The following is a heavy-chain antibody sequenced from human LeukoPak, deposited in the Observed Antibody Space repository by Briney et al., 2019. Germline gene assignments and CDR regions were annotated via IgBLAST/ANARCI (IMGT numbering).Heavy chain of an antibody. V-gene: IGHV1-2*02. J-gene: IGHJ4*02. CDR2: INPNSGGT. D-gene: IGHD2-2*01. CDR1: GYTFTRYY. CDR3: ARESSLYYFDY. Sequence: ASVKVSCKASGYTFTRYYIHWVRQAPGQGLEGMGWINPNSGGTNYAQKFQGRVTMTRDTSISTAYMELSRLRSDDAAVYYCARESSLYYFDYWGQGTLVSVSS.